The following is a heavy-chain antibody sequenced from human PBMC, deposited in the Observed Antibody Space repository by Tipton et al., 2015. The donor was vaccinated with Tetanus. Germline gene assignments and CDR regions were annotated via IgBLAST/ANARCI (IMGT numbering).Heavy chain of an antibody. CDR2: IYFSGST. V-gene: IGHV4-31*03. CDR1: GGSINSGGYY. J-gene: IGHJ4*02. CDR3: ARDQARGARGWNYFDY. Sequence: GLVKPSQTLSLTCTVSGGSINSGGYYWSWIRQHPGKGLEWIGDIYFSGSTYYNPSLNSRVTISVDTSKNPFSLKLNSVTAADTAVYYCARDQARGARGWNYFDYWGQGSLVTVSS. D-gene: IGHD1-26*01.